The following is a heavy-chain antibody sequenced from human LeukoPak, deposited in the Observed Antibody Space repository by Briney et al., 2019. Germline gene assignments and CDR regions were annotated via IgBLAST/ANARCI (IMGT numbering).Heavy chain of an antibody. CDR2: INPNSGGT. CDR1: GYTFTGYY. V-gene: IGHV1-2*02. CDR3: ARGPLEGAMIVVVIVLDY. D-gene: IGHD3-22*01. Sequence: ASVKVSCKASGYTFTGYYMHWVRQAPGQGLEWMGWINPNSGGTNYAQKFQGRVTMTRDTSISTAYMELSRLRSGDTAVYYCARGPLEGAMIVVVIVLDYWGQGTLVTVSS. J-gene: IGHJ4*02.